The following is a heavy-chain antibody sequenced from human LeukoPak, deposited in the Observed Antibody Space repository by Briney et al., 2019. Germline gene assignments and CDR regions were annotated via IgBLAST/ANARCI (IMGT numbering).Heavy chain of an antibody. J-gene: IGHJ4*02. D-gene: IGHD1-26*01. CDR1: GCSLSSYY. V-gene: IGHV4-59*01. CDR3: ARGGVWCDGSRKGYYFDY. CDR2: IYYSGST. Sequence: PSETLSLTCTVSGCSLSSYYWSWIRQPPGKGLEWIGYIYYSGSTNYNPSLKSRVNISVDTSKNQFSLKLSSVTAADTAVYYCARGGVWCDGSRKGYYFDYWGQGTLVTVSS.